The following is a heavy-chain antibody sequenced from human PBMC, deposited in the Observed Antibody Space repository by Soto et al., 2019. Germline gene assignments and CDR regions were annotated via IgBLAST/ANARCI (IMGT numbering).Heavy chain of an antibody. CDR1: GFTCGNHR. D-gene: IGHD2-21*01. V-gene: IGHV3-74*01. J-gene: IGHJ5*02. Sequence: PGGSVRVSXAAAGFTCGNHRMTWLRHAPSKGLFSVSQIKGYWGSTNYADSVRGRFTISKDSSRNTLYLQMSDLRVEDTGVYYCARVKAYTGGAGDPLDLWGQGTLVTVSS. CDR3: ARVKAYTGGAGDPLDL. CDR2: IKGYWGST.